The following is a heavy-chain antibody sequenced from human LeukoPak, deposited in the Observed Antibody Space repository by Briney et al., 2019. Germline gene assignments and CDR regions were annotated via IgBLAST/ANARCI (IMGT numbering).Heavy chain of an antibody. CDR2: ISGSGGST. D-gene: IGHD1-26*01. CDR3: AKGQSGTFPRVHFDY. Sequence: GGSLRLSCAASGFTFNCAMSWVRQAPGKGLEWVSSISGSGGSTYYAYSVKGRFTISRDNSKNTLYLQMNSLRAEDTAVYYCAKGQSGTFPRVHFDYWGQGTLVTVSS. CDR1: GFTFNCA. J-gene: IGHJ4*02. V-gene: IGHV3-23*01.